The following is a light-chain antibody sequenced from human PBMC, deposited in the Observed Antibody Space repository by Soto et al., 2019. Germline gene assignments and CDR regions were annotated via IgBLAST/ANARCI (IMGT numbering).Light chain of an antibody. J-gene: IGKJ4*01. CDR3: QHSYSTPLT. CDR1: QSISSY. CDR2: AAS. Sequence: DIQMTQSPSSLSASVGDRVTITCRASQSISSYLNWYQQKPGKAPKLLIYAASSLQSGVPSRFSGSGSGTDFTLTISSLQPEAFATYYCQHSYSTPLTFGGGTKVDIK. V-gene: IGKV1-39*01.